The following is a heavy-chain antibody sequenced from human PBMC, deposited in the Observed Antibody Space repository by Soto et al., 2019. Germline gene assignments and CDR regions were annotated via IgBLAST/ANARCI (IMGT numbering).Heavy chain of an antibody. CDR3: ARSGNIVATTNYYMDV. CDR2: INWNGGRT. CDR1: GFTFDDYG. D-gene: IGHD5-12*01. Sequence: EVQLVESGGGVVRPGGSLRLSCVASGFTFDDYGMHWVRQAPGKGLEWVSGINWNGGRTGYPGSMKGRFIISRDNDKNSLYLQINSLRAEDTALYYCARSGNIVATTNYYMDVWGNGTTVTVSS. V-gene: IGHV3-20*04. J-gene: IGHJ6*03.